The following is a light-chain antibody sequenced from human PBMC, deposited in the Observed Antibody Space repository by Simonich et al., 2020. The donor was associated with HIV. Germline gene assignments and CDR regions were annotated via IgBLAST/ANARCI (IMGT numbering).Light chain of an antibody. Sequence: QSALTQPRSVSGSPGQSVTISCTGTSSDASDYKYVSWYQQHPGKAPKLMIYDVTKRPSGVPDRFSGSKSGNTASLTISGLQAEDEADYYCCSYAGSYTWVFGGGTKLTVL. CDR3: CSYAGSYTWV. CDR2: DVT. V-gene: IGLV2-11*01. CDR1: SSDASDYKY. J-gene: IGLJ3*02.